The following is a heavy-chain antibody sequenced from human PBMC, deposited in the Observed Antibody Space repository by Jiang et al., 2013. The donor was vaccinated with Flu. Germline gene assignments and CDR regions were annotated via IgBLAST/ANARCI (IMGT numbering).Heavy chain of an antibody. Sequence: TVSGGSISSSSYVLGLDPPAPRKGLEWIGSIYYSGSTYYNPSLKSRVTISVDTSKNQFSLKLSSVTAADTAVYYCATAYGDPDNWFDPWGQGTLVTVSS. CDR1: GGSISSSSYV. CDR3: ATAYGDPDNWFDP. D-gene: IGHD4-17*01. CDR2: IYYSGST. V-gene: IGHV4-39*07. J-gene: IGHJ5*02.